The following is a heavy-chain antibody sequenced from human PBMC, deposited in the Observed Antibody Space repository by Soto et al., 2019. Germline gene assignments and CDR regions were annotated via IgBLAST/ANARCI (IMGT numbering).Heavy chain of an antibody. Sequence: QVQLVQSGAEVKKPGASVKVSCKASGYTFTTYGITWVRQAPGQGLEWMGWISTYNGNTNYAQKLQGRVTMTTDTSTSTAYMELRSLRSDDTAVYYCARGPIRRLTTVTTPPNYRGHGTLVTVSS. CDR1: GYTFTTYG. J-gene: IGHJ4*01. D-gene: IGHD4-17*01. CDR3: ARGPIRRLTTVTTPPNY. CDR2: ISTYNGNT. V-gene: IGHV1-18*01.